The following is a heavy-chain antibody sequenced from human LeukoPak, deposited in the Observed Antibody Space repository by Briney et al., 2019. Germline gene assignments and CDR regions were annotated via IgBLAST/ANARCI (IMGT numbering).Heavy chain of an antibody. CDR3: ARQFALTWFDP. CDR1: GDSIRTYY. J-gene: IGHJ5*02. Sequence: SETLSLTGTVSGDSIRTYYWSWIRQPPGKGLEWIGYISDSGRTNYNPSLKSRVSISPDTSKNQLSLRLSSVTAADTAVYYCARQFALTWFDPWGQGTLVTVSS. V-gene: IGHV4-59*08. CDR2: ISDSGRT. D-gene: IGHD3-16*01.